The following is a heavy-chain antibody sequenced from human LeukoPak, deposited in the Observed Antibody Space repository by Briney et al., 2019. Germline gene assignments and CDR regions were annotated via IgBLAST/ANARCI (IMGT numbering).Heavy chain of an antibody. CDR3: AKVTSEGGYFDY. J-gene: IGHJ4*02. Sequence: GGSLRLSCAASGFTFSSSAMSWVRQVPGKGLEWVSGISASGGSTSYADSVRGRFTISRDNFKNTLYLQMNSLRAEDTAVYYCAKVTSEGGYFDYWGQGTLVTVS. CDR1: GFTFSSSA. D-gene: IGHD3-16*01. CDR2: ISASGGST. V-gene: IGHV3-23*01.